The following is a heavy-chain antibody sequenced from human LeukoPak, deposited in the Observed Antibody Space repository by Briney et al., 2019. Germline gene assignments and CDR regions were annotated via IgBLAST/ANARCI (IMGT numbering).Heavy chain of an antibody. V-gene: IGHV4-38-2*01. Sequence: PSETLSLTCAVSGYSISSGYYWGWIRQPPGKGLEWIGSIYHSGSTYYNPSLKSRVTISVDTSKNQFSLKLSSVTAADTAVYYCARGISGWYEFDYGGRGTLVTVSS. J-gene: IGHJ4*02. CDR1: GYSISSGYY. CDR3: ARGISGWYEFDY. CDR2: IYHSGST. D-gene: IGHD6-19*01.